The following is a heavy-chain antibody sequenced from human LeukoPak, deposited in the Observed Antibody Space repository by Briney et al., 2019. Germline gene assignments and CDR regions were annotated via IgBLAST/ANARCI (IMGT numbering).Heavy chain of an antibody. V-gene: IGHV4-61*02. Sequence: SQTLSLTCTVSGGSISSGSYYWSWIRQPAGKGLEWIGRIYTSGSTNYNPSLKSRVTISVDTSKNQFSLKLSSVTAADTAVYYCARDSVDNCSGGSCYSGGPDPWGQGTLVTVSS. CDR3: ARDSVDNCSGGSCYSGGPDP. D-gene: IGHD2-15*01. J-gene: IGHJ5*02. CDR2: IYTSGST. CDR1: GGSISSGSYY.